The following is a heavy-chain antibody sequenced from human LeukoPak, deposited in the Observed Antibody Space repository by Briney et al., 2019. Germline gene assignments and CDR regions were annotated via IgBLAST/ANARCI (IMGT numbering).Heavy chain of an antibody. V-gene: IGHV1-18*01. CDR3: ARSSTVSPIQYYFDY. J-gene: IGHJ4*02. D-gene: IGHD4-17*01. Sequence: TVKLSCTASGYTFTRYGITWVRHAPAQALEFMVCINAYRGNKIYAQMPQGRVTMTTDISTSTAYMELRSLRSDGTAVYYCARSSTVSPIQYYFDYWGQGTLVTVSS. CDR1: GYTFTRYG. CDR2: INAYRGNK.